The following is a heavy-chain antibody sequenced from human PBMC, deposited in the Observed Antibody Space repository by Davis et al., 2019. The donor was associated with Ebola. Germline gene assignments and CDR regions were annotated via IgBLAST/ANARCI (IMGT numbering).Heavy chain of an antibody. CDR3: VKGVATGNY. CDR2: ISSNGGST. CDR1: GLTLSRYW. V-gene: IGHV3-64D*06. J-gene: IGHJ4*02. D-gene: IGHD3-3*01. Sequence: PGGSLRLSCAASGLTLSRYWMHWVRQAPGKGLEYVSAISSNGGSTYYADSVKGRFTISRDNSKNTLYLQMSSLRAEDTAVYYCVKGVATGNYWGQGTLVTVSS.